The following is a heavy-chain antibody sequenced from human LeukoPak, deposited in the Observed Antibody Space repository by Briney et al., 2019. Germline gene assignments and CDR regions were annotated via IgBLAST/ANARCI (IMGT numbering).Heavy chain of an antibody. D-gene: IGHD6-19*01. CDR3: AKGLYTAVADY. Sequence: GGSLRLSCAASGFTFSSYAMSWVRQAPGKGLEWVAFIRYDGSNKYYADSVKSRFTISRDDSKNTLYLQMNSLRPEDTAVFYCAKGLYTAVADYWGQGTLVTVSS. CDR1: GFTFSSYA. CDR2: IRYDGSNK. V-gene: IGHV3-30*02. J-gene: IGHJ4*02.